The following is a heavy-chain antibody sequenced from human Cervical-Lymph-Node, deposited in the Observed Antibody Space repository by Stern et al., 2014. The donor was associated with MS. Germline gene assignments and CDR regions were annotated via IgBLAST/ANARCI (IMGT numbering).Heavy chain of an antibody. Sequence: QVQLEQSGAEVKKPGSSVKVSCKASGGTLSSLAISWVRQAPGQGLEWMGGINPTFNTAYYAQKFQGRVTITADKSTNTVYMEVSSLRPEDTAVYYCAKDPPLGVLREGGYKYFDVDVWGQGTPVTVSS. V-gene: IGHV1-69*06. CDR2: INPTFNTA. D-gene: IGHD3-3*01. CDR1: GGTLSSLA. CDR3: AKDPPLGVLREGGYKYFDVDV. J-gene: IGHJ6*02.